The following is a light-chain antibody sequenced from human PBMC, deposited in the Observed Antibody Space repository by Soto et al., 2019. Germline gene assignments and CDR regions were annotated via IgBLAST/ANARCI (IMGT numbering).Light chain of an antibody. CDR1: QSIGSW. CDR3: QHYNSYSEA. J-gene: IGKJ1*01. V-gene: IGKV1-5*03. CDR2: KAS. Sequence: DIQMTQSPSILSASVRDRVTITCRASQSIGSWLAWHQQEPGKAPKLLIYKASTLKSGVPSRFSGSGSGTEFTLTISSLQPDDFATYYCQHYNSYSEAFGQGTKVDIK.